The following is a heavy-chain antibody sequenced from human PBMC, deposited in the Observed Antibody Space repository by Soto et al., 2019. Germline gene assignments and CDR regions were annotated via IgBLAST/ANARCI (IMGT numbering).Heavy chain of an antibody. J-gene: IGHJ5*02. D-gene: IGHD6-6*01. V-gene: IGHV4-31*03. Sequence: SETLSLTCTVSGGSISSGGYYWSWIRQHPGKGLEWIGYIYYSGSTYYNPSLKSRVTISVDTSKNQFSLKLSSVTAADTAVYYCARGSMIGSSSMGFDPWGQGTLVTVSS. CDR2: IYYSGST. CDR1: GGSISSGGYY. CDR3: ARGSMIGSSSMGFDP.